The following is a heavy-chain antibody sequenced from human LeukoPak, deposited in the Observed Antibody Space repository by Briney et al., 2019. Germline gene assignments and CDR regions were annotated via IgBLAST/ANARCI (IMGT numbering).Heavy chain of an antibody. J-gene: IGHJ3*01. V-gene: IGHV3-30*18. CDR3: AKEFSATPRAAAQTGDAFDV. CDR2: ISYDGSNK. D-gene: IGHD7-27*01. CDR1: GFTFSNAW. Sequence: GGSLRLSCAASGFTFSNAWMSWVRQAPGKGLEWVAVISYDGSNKYYADSVKGRFTISRGNSKNTLYLQMNSLRAEDTAVYYCAKEFSATPRAAAQTGDAFDVWGQGTMVTVSS.